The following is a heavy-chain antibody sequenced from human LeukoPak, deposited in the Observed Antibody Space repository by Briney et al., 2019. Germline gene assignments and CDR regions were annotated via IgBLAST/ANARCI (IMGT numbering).Heavy chain of an antibody. V-gene: IGHV1-69*13. Sequence: ASVKVSCKASGGTFSSYAISWVRQAPGQGLEWMGGIIPIFGTANYAQKFQGRVTITADESTSTAYMELSSLRSEDTAVYYCARGATIFGVVIPLYFDYWGQGTLVTVSS. J-gene: IGHJ4*02. CDR3: ARGATIFGVVIPLYFDY. CDR2: IIPIFGTA. CDR1: GGTFSSYA. D-gene: IGHD3-3*01.